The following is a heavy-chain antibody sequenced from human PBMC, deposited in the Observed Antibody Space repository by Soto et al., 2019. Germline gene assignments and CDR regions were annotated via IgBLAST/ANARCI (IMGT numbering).Heavy chain of an antibody. CDR2: ITDTGGDT. V-gene: IGHV3-23*01. D-gene: IGHD3-10*01. CDR1: GFTFGSRA. J-gene: IGHJ4*02. Sequence: GGSLRLSCAASGFTFGSRAMSWVRQAPGEGLEWVSTITDTGGDTKYADSVRGRFTMSRDNSKKTLYLQMNSLRVEDSALYYFARGSTASYPGSRIFDFWGRGTLVTVSS. CDR3: ARGSTASYPGSRIFDF.